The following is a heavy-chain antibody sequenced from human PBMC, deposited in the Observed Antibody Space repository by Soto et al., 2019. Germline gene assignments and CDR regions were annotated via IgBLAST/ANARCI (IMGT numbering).Heavy chain of an antibody. D-gene: IGHD2-15*01. J-gene: IGHJ6*02. CDR3: AREGYCSSGSFALYSHEFFGMDV. V-gene: IGHV1-18*01. CDR1: RYTFTRYG. Sequence: ASVKVSCKASRYTFTRYGISWVRQAPVQGLEWMGWISTYNENTKYAQKFQGRVTLTTDTSTSTAYMELRSLTSDDTAVYYCAREGYCSSGSFALYSHEFFGMDVWGQGTTVTVSS. CDR2: ISTYNENT.